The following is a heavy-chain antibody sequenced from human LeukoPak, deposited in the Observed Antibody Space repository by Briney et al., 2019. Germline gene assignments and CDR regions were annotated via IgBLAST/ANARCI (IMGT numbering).Heavy chain of an antibody. D-gene: IGHD2-21*02. CDR2: ISSSGSTI. Sequence: GGSLRLSCAASGFTFSSYEMNWVRQAPGKGLEGVSYISSSGSTIYYADSVKGRFTISRDNAKNSLYLQMNSLRAEDTAVYYCARGLWGDFIDYWGQGTLVTVSS. J-gene: IGHJ4*02. V-gene: IGHV3-48*03. CDR3: ARGLWGDFIDY. CDR1: GFTFSSYE.